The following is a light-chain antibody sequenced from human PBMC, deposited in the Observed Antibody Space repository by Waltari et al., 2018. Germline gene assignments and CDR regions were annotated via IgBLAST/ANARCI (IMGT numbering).Light chain of an antibody. J-gene: IGKJ2*01. CDR3: QQYQISPPEYA. CDR1: RSDFAASKNKNY. CDR2: WAS. Sequence: DIVMTQSPASLAVSLGERAPIHCNSRRSDFAASKNKNYLSWYQQKPGQPPKLLIYWASTREAGVPDRFSGSGSGTEFTLTISSLQADDVAVYYCQQYQISPPEYAFGQGTKLEIK. V-gene: IGKV4-1*01.